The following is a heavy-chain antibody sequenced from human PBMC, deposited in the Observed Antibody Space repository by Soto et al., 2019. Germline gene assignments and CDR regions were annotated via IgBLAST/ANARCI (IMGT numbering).Heavy chain of an antibody. D-gene: IGHD4-17*01. CDR3: STALTTVPTLLGFQH. Sequence: GGSLRLSCAASGFTFSSYAMHWVRQAPGKGLEWVAVISYDGSNKYYADSVKGRFTISRDNSKNTLYLQMNSLRAEDTAVYYCSTALTTVPTLLGFQHWGQGTLVTVSS. J-gene: IGHJ1*01. V-gene: IGHV3-30-3*01. CDR1: GFTFSSYA. CDR2: ISYDGSNK.